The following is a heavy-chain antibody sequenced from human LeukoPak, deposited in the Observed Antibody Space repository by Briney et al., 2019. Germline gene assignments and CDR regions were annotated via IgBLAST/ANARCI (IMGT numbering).Heavy chain of an antibody. Sequence: NLQGRVTMTTHTSPSTAYMELRSLRSDDTAVYYCARRQGTTSNFDYWGQGTLVTVSS. J-gene: IGHJ4*02. D-gene: IGHD1-1*01. CDR3: ARRQGTTSNFDY. V-gene: IGHV1-18*01.